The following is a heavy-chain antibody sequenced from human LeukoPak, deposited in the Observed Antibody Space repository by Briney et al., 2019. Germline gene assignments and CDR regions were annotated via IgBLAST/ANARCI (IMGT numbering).Heavy chain of an antibody. CDR2: ISGSGGST. Sequence: GGSLRLSCAVPGITLSNYGMSWVRQAPGKVLEWVAGISGSGGSTNYADSLKGQFTISRDNPKNTLFLQMNSLRAEDTAVYFCAKRGVVIRVILVGFHREAYYFDSWGQGALVTVSS. CDR3: AKRGVVIRVILVGFHREAYYFDS. CDR1: GITLSNYG. D-gene: IGHD2-21*01. V-gene: IGHV3-23*01. J-gene: IGHJ4*02.